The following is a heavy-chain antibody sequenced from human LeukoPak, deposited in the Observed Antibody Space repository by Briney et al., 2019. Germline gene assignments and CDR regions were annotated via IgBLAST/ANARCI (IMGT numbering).Heavy chain of an antibody. CDR1: GFTVSNNY. CDR3: ARVTAVAGTSVGVDA. D-gene: IGHD6-19*01. CDR2: IYSGGST. Sequence: GGSLRLSCAASGFTVSNNYMRWVRQAPGKGLEWVSLIYSGGSTYYADSVKGRFIISRDNSKNTLYLQMNSLRAEDTAVYYCARVTAVAGTSVGVDAWGQGILVTVS. J-gene: IGHJ4*02. V-gene: IGHV3-66*01.